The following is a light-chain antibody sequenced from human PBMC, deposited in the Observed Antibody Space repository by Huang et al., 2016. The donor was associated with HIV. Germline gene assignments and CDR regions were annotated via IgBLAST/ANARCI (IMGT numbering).Light chain of an antibody. CDR1: QSVSSY. CDR3: QQRSNWPLT. J-gene: IGKJ4*01. CDR2: DTS. Sequence: EIVLTQSPATLSLSPGERATLSCRASQSVSSYLTWYQQKPGQATMLLIYDTSNRATGIPARFSGSGSGTDFTLTISGLEPEDFAVYYCQQRSNWPLTFGGGTKVEIK. V-gene: IGKV3-11*01.